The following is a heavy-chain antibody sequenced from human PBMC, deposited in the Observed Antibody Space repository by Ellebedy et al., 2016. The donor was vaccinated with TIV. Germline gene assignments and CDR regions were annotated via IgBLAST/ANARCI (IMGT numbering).Heavy chain of an antibody. CDR1: GHSFTSYG. Sequence: ASVKVSXXASGHSFTSYGIHWVRQAPGQSLEWMGWINTGNDNTKYSQKLQGRVTITRDYMELSGLMSEDTAVYYCATREWQDPMDVWGQGTTVTASS. J-gene: IGHJ6*02. D-gene: IGHD3-3*01. CDR2: INTGNDNT. V-gene: IGHV1-3*04. CDR3: ATREWQDPMDV.